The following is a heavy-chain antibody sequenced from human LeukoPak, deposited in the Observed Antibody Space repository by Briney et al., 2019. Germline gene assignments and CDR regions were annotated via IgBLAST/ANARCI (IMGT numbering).Heavy chain of an antibody. Sequence: GGSLRLSCAASGLTFSSSGMNWVRQAPGKGLEWVSFTDSSSAYIYYADSVKGRFTVSRDNAKNSLYLQMNSLRAEDTAVYYCARDTSQSNTVTYFDYWGQGTLVTVSS. D-gene: IGHD4-11*01. CDR3: ARDTSQSNTVTYFDY. CDR1: GLTFSSSG. V-gene: IGHV3-21*01. J-gene: IGHJ4*02. CDR2: TDSSSAYI.